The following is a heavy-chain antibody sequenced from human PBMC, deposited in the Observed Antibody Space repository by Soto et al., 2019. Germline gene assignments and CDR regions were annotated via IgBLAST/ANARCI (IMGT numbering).Heavy chain of an antibody. J-gene: IGHJ4*02. CDR1: GFTFSSYW. Sequence: EVQLVESGGGLVQPGGSLRLSCAASGFTFSSYWISWVRQAPGNALECVANIKQDGREPDYVDSVKGRFTISRDNANSERYLQLDSLGAEDTAVYYCARGTSHYNYVHVWYWGQGNHVIVSS. D-gene: IGHD3-16*01. CDR2: IKQDGREP. V-gene: IGHV3-7*04. CDR3: ARGTSHYNYVHVWY.